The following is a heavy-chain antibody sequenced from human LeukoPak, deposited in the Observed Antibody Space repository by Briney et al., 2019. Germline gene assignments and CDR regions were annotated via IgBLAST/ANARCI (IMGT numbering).Heavy chain of an antibody. CDR3: ARDAKWLGFDY. J-gene: IGHJ4*02. Sequence: KPSETLSLXCTASGGSISSYYWSWIRQPAGKGLESIGRIYTSGSTNYNPSLKSRVTMSVDTSKNQFSLKLSSVTAADTAVYYCARDAKWLGFDYWGQGTLVTVSS. CDR2: IYTSGST. CDR1: GGSISSYY. V-gene: IGHV4-4*07. D-gene: IGHD6-19*01.